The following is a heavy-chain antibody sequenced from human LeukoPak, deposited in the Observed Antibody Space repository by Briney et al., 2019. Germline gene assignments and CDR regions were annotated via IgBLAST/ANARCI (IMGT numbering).Heavy chain of an antibody. D-gene: IGHD4-23*01. V-gene: IGHV4-39*01. Sequence: PSETLSLTCTVSGGSISSSSYYWGWIRQPPGKGLEWIGSIYYSGSTYYNLSLKSRVTISVDTSKNQFSLKLSSVTAADTAVYYCARPYLRGTVVNNWFDPWGQGTLVTVSS. CDR2: IYYSGST. CDR1: GGSISSSSYY. J-gene: IGHJ5*02. CDR3: ARPYLRGTVVNNWFDP.